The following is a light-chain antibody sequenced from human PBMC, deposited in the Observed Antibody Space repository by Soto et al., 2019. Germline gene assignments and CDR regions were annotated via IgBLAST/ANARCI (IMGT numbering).Light chain of an antibody. V-gene: IGKV3-15*01. Sequence: EIVMTQSPATLSVSPGERATLSCRASQSVSSNLAWYQKKPGQAPRLLIYATSTGATGIPARFSGSGSGTEFTLTISSLQSEDFAVYYCQQYNQWPRTFGQGTTVEIK. CDR3: QQYNQWPRT. J-gene: IGKJ1*01. CDR2: ATS. CDR1: QSVSSN.